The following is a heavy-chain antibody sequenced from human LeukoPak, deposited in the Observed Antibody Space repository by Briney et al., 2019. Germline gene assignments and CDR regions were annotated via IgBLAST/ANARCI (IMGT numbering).Heavy chain of an antibody. CDR3: ARDMTTVWIGSVGELDY. CDR2: ISSSSSYI. J-gene: IGHJ4*02. D-gene: IGHD4-11*01. Sequence: PGGSLRLSCAASGFTFSSYSMNWVRQAPGKGLEWVSSISSSSSYIYYADSVKGRFTISRDSAKNSLYLQMNSLRAEDTAVYYCARDMTTVWIGSVGELDYWGQGTLVTVSS. V-gene: IGHV3-21*01. CDR1: GFTFSSYS.